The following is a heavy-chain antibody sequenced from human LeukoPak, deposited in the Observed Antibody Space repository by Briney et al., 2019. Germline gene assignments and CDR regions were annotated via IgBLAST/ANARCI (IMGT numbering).Heavy chain of an antibody. CDR1: GFTFGDYA. CDR2: IRNKTHDGTT. D-gene: IGHD5-18*01. V-gene: IGHV3-49*04. Sequence: PGGSLRLSCTASGFTFGDYAMGWVRQAPGKGLEWVGFIRNKTHDGTTEYAASVKGRFTISRDDSKSIAYLQMNSLKTEDTAVYYCTRWTYGYGDYWGQGSLVTVFS. J-gene: IGHJ4*02. CDR3: TRWTYGYGDY.